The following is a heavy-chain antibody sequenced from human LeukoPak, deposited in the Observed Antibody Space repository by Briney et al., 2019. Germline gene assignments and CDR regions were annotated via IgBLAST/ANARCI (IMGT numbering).Heavy chain of an antibody. D-gene: IGHD3-9*01. Sequence: GGSLRLSCEASGFTFSSYWMSWVRQAPGEGLEWVANIKTDGSEKYYVDSVKGRFTISRNNAKNSLYLQMNSLRAEDTAVYYCARDYTGYFPWGQGTLVIVSS. CDR3: ARDYTGYFP. CDR2: IKTDGSEK. CDR1: GFTFSSYW. J-gene: IGHJ5*02. V-gene: IGHV3-7*03.